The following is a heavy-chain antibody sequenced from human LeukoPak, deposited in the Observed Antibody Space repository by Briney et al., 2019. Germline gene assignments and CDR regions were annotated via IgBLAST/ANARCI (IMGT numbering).Heavy chain of an antibody. CDR1: GGSISSSIYY. CDR3: ARQDYSNYVAYFDY. D-gene: IGHD4-11*01. Sequence: SETLSLTCSVSGGSISSSIYYWGWIRQPPGKGLEWIGSIYYSGSTYSNPSLKSRVTISVDTSKSQYSLNLSSVTAADTAVYYCARQDYSNYVAYFDYWGQGTLVTVSS. V-gene: IGHV4-39*01. CDR2: IYYSGST. J-gene: IGHJ4*02.